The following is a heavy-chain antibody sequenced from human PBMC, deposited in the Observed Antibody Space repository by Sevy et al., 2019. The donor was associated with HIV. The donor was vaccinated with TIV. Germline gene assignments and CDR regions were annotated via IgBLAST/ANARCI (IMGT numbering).Heavy chain of an antibody. V-gene: IGHV3-30*04. J-gene: IGHJ4*02. CDR3: ARVAVEYCTNDCYHRFDH. D-gene: IGHD2-8*01. CDR2: ISYDGNYK. CDR1: GFTFPIYS. Sequence: GGSLRLSCVASGFTFPIYSVLWVRQAPGKGLEWLTLISYDGNYKYYADSVEGRFTISRDNSNNILYLQMSSLRVEDTALYFCARVAVEYCTNDCYHRFDHWGLGTLVTVSS.